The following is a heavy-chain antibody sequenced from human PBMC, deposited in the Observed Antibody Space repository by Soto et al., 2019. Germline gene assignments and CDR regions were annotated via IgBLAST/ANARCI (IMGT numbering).Heavy chain of an antibody. CDR3: LKEMLQTDTFDM. CDR2: ISWNSGKI. J-gene: IGHJ3*02. Sequence: EVQLVESGGGLVQSGRSLRLSCAASGFIVDDYAMHWVRQAPGKGLEWVSVISWNSGKIEYADSVRGRFIISRDNAKNSLYRRINSLRPEDTAMSYCLKEMLQTDTFDMWGQGPMVTFSS. CDR1: GFIVDDYA. V-gene: IGHV3-9*01. D-gene: IGHD3-16*01.